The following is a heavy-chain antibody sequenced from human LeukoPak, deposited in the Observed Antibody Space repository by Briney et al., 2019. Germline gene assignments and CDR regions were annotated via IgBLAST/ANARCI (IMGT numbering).Heavy chain of an antibody. J-gene: IGHJ5*02. CDR1: RFTFSSYS. Sequence: PGGSLRLSCAASRFTFSSYSMNWVRQAPGKGLEWASSITSSSTYIYYADSVKGRFTISRDNAKNSLYLQMNSLRAEDTAVYYCARDSSIQSLDPWGQGTLVTVSS. V-gene: IGHV3-21*01. D-gene: IGHD5-18*01. CDR2: ITSSSTYI. CDR3: ARDSSIQSLDP.